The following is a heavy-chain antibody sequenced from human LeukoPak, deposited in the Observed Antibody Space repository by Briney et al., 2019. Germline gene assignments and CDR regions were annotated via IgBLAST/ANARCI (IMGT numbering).Heavy chain of an antibody. CDR2: VKQDGSEK. CDR1: GFTFSSCW. V-gene: IGHV3-7*01. J-gene: IGHJ4*02. D-gene: IGHD1-26*01. CDR3: ARVADLYSGSYPIDRYFDY. Sequence: GGSLRLSCAASGFTFSSCWMSWVRQAPGKGLEWVANVKQDGSEKYYVDSVKGRFTISRDNAKNSLYLQMNSLRAEDTAVYYCARVADLYSGSYPIDRYFDYWGQGTLVTVSS.